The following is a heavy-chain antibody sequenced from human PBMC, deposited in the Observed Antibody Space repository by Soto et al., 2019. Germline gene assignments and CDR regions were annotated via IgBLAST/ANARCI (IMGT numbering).Heavy chain of an antibody. J-gene: IGHJ4*02. CDR1: GGSISSGGYS. CDR3: ASSTSGYYYY. CDR2: IYHSGST. V-gene: IGHV4-30-2*01. D-gene: IGHD3-3*01. Sequence: SETLSLTCAVSGGSISSGGYSWSWIRQPPGKGLEWIGYIYHSGSTYYNPSLKSRVTISVDRSKNQFSLKLSSVTAADTAVYYCASSTSGYYYYWGQGTLVTVSS.